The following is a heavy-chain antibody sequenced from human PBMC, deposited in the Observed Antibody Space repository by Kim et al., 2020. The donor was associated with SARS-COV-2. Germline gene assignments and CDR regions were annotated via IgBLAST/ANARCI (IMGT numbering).Heavy chain of an antibody. CDR2: MSDDGGQV. J-gene: IGHJ4*02. V-gene: IGHV3-30-3*01. CDR3: VRDGDIRKWPLDY. Sequence: GGSLRLSCTASGFTFSNYAMHWVRQAPGKGLEWVVRMSDDGGQVSYVDSVRGRFTVSRDNSKNTLYLQMNGLRPEDTAVYYCVRDGDIRKWPLDYWGQGTLVTVAS. CDR1: GFTFSNYA. D-gene: IGHD2-21*01.